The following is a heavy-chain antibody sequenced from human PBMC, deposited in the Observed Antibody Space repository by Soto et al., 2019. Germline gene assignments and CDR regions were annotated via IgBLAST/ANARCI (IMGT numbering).Heavy chain of an antibody. CDR3: ASCRGTTKTGTSKAPYYYYYMDV. CDR1: GFTFSSYA. Sequence: GGSLRLSCAASGFTFSSYAMSWVRQAPGKGLEWVSAISGSGGSTYYADSVKGRFTISRDNSKNTLYLQMNSLRAEDTAVYYCASCRGTTKTGTSKAPYYYYYMDVWGKGTTVTVSS. D-gene: IGHD1-1*01. J-gene: IGHJ6*03. CDR2: ISGSGGST. V-gene: IGHV3-23*01.